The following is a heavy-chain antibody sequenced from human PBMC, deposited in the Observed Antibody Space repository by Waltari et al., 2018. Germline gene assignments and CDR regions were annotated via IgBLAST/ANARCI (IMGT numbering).Heavy chain of an antibody. D-gene: IGHD2-21*01. V-gene: IGHV4-38-2*02. CDR2: IYHSGST. J-gene: IGHJ5*02. Sequence: QVQLQESGPGLVKPSETLSLTCTVSGYSISSGYYWGWIRQPPGKGLEWIGSIYHSGSTSYTPSLKSRVTISVDTSKNQFSLKLSSVTAADTAVYYCARDGTYCGGDCYSYNWFDPWGQGTLVTVSS. CDR1: GYSISSGYY. CDR3: ARDGTYCGGDCYSYNWFDP.